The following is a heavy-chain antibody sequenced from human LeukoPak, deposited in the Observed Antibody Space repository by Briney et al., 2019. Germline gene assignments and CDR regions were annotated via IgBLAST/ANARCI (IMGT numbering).Heavy chain of an antibody. CDR2: IYPGYSDT. J-gene: IGHJ4*02. CDR3: ARFALSSSLDY. V-gene: IGHV5-51*01. D-gene: IGHD6-13*01. CDR1: GYRLTNNW. Sequence: GESLKISCKVSGYRLTNNWIGWVRQVPGKGLEWMGIIYPGYSDTRYSPSFQGQVTFSVDTSTSTVYLQWSSLKASDTAIYYCARFALSSSLDYWGQGTLVTVSP.